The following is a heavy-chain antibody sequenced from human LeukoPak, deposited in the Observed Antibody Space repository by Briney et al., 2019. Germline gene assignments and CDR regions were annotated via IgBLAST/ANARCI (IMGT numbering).Heavy chain of an antibody. Sequence: SETLSLTCTVSGGSISNYFWSWIRQPPGKGLECIGYIYYSDSTNYNPSLKSRVTVSVDTSKNQFSLKLSSVTAADTAVYYCARSDGDYSDYWGQGTLVTVSS. CDR1: GGSISNYF. J-gene: IGHJ4*02. V-gene: IGHV4-59*12. CDR2: IYYSDST. D-gene: IGHD4-17*01. CDR3: ARSDGDYSDY.